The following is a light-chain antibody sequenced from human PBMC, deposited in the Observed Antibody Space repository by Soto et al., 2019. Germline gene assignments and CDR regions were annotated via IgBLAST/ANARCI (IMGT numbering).Light chain of an antibody. CDR1: KSISRS. V-gene: IGKV3-20*01. CDR2: CAS. J-gene: IGKJ1*01. CDR3: QQSGSSGT. Sequence: IEFTQTPXVQSVSPGERATLSCRASKSISRSLAWYQQKPGQAPILLIYCASNRATGIPDRFSGSGSGTDFTLTISRLEPEDFAVYYCQQSGSSGTFGQGTKVDIK.